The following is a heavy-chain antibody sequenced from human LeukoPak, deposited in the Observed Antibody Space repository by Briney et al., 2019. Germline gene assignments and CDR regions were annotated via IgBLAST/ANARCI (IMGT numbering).Heavy chain of an antibody. J-gene: IGHJ6*04. CDR2: ISASGGST. CDR1: GFPFSSYA. Sequence: PGGSLRLSCAASGFPFSSYAMTWVRQAPGKGLEWVSAISASGGSTDYADSVRGRFTISRDNSKNTLYLQMNSLRAEDTAVYYCAKASAGSGRALYYYGMDVWGKGTTVTVSS. V-gene: IGHV3-23*01. CDR3: AKASAGSGRALYYYGMDV. D-gene: IGHD3-10*01.